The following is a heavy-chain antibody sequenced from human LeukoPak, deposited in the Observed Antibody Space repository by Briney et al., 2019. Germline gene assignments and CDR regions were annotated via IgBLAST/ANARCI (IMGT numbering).Heavy chain of an antibody. Sequence: PSETLSLTCAVYGGSFSGYYWSCIRQPPGKGLEWIGEINHSGSTNYNPSLKSRVTISVDTSKNQFSLKLSSVTAADTAVYYCARGRRSVFKGANWFDPWGQGTLVTVSS. CDR1: GGSFSGYY. CDR2: INHSGST. D-gene: IGHD5/OR15-5a*01. V-gene: IGHV4-34*01. CDR3: ARGRRSVFKGANWFDP. J-gene: IGHJ5*02.